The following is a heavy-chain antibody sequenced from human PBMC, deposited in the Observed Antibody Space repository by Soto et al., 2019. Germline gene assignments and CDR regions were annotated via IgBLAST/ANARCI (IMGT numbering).Heavy chain of an antibody. Sequence: SETLSLTCIVSGGSMSSYYWGWFRQPPGKGLEWIGYIYYTGTTTYHPSLKSRVTISIDTSRNQFSLKLNSVTAADTAVYYCARLGGYYQAFDQWGQGSLVTLSS. CDR3: ARLGGYYQAFDQ. D-gene: IGHD2-21*02. CDR2: IYYTGTT. V-gene: IGHV4-59*08. CDR1: GGSMSSYY. J-gene: IGHJ4*02.